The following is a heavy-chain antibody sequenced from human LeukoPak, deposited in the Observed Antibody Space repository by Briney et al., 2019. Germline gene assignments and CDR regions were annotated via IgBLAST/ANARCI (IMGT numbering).Heavy chain of an antibody. J-gene: IGHJ4*02. Sequence: GASVKVSCKASGYTFTSYYMHWVRQAPGQGLEWMGIINPSGGSTSYAQKFQGRVTMTRDTSTSTVYMELSSLRSEDTAVYYCARVSYYYDSSGYYGHDYWGQGTLVTVSS. CDR2: INPSGGST. D-gene: IGHD3-22*01. V-gene: IGHV1-46*01. CDR3: ARVSYYYDSSGYYGHDY. CDR1: GYTFTSYY.